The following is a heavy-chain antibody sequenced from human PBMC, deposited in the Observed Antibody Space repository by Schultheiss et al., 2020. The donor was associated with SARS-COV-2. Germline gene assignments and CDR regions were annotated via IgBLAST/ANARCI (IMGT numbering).Heavy chain of an antibody. D-gene: IGHD3-16*01. CDR1: GFTFSNYA. J-gene: IGHJ4*02. CDR3: AKEEVWVRGTFYTDC. CDR2: IKQDGSET. Sequence: GGSLRLSCAASGFTFSNYAMHWVRQAPGKGLEWVAHIKQDGSETYYVDSVRGRFTISRDNAKNSLYLQMDSLRAEDTAVYYCAKEEVWVRGTFYTDCWGQGTLVTVSS. V-gene: IGHV3-7*03.